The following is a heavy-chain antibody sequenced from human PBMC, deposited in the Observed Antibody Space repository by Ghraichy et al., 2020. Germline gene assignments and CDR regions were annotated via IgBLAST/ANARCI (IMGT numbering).Heavy chain of an antibody. J-gene: IGHJ4*02. CDR3: AKDGYCSSTSCYYFDY. D-gene: IGHD2-2*03. CDR1: GFTFSSYA. Sequence: GGSLRLSCAASGFTFSSYAMSWVRQAPGKGLEWVSAISGSGGSTYYADSVKGRFTISRDNSKNTLYLQMNSLRAEDTAVYYCAKDGYCSSTSCYYFDYWGQGTLVTVSS. CDR2: ISGSGGST. V-gene: IGHV3-23*01.